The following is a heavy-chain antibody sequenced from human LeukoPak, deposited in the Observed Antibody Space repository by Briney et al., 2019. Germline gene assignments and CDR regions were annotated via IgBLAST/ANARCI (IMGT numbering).Heavy chain of an antibody. V-gene: IGHV4-34*01. J-gene: IGHJ4*02. CDR2: INHSGST. CDR3: ARGLEYDILTGTEGYYFDY. CDR1: GVSFSGYY. Sequence: PSETLSLTCAVYGVSFSGYYWSWIRQPPGKGLEWIGEINHSGSTNYNPSLKSRVTISVDTSKNQFSLKLSSVTAADTAVYYCARGLEYDILTGTEGYYFDYWGQGTLVTVSS. D-gene: IGHD3-9*01.